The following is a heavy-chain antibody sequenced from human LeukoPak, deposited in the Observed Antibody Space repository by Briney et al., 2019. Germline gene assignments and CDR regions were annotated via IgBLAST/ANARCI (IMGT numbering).Heavy chain of an antibody. D-gene: IGHD3-10*01. J-gene: IGHJ6*02. V-gene: IGHV3-9*01. CDR2: ISWNSGSI. CDR3: AKDKAENYYGSGSYYGMDV. Sequence: PGGSLRLSCAASGFTFDDYAMHWVRQAPGKGLEWVSGISWNSGSIGYADSVKGRFTISRDNAKNSLYLQMNSPRAEDTALYYCAKDKAENYYGSGSYYGMDVWGQGTTVTVSS. CDR1: GFTFDDYA.